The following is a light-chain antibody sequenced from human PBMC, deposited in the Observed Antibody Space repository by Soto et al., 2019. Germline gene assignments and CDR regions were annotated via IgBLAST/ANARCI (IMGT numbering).Light chain of an antibody. CDR2: GTS. Sequence: IVLTQSPGTVSLSPGERATLSCRASQTGSSKYLAWYKQKPGQAPRLLIYGTSTRATGVPDRFSGSGSGTDFTLTISSLEPEDFALYYCQQRSNWPITFGQGTRLEIK. CDR1: QTGSSKY. J-gene: IGKJ5*01. V-gene: IGKV3D-20*02. CDR3: QQRSNWPIT.